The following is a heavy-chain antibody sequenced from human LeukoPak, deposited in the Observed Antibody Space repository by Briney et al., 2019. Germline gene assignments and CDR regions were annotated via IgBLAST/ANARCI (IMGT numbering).Heavy chain of an antibody. CDR2: ISSSSSYI. Sequence: GGSLRLSCAASGFTFSSYSMNWVRQAPGKGLEWVSSISSSSSYIYYADSVKGRFTISRDNSKNMVYLQMNSLRAEDTAVYYCARSSSAYYYEFDYWGQGTLVTVSS. J-gene: IGHJ4*02. V-gene: IGHV3-21*04. D-gene: IGHD3-22*01. CDR1: GFTFSSYS. CDR3: ARSSSAYYYEFDY.